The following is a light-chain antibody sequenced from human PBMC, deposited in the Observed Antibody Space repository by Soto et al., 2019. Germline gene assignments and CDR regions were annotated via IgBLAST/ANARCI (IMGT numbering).Light chain of an antibody. CDR2: DVT. J-gene: IGLJ3*02. Sequence: QSALTQPASVSGSPGQSITISCSGTSSDIGGYNFVSWYQQHPGKAPKLIIYDVTNRPSGISHRFSGSKSGNTASLTISGLQVDDEADYYCSSYRSSATLPVFGGGTQLTVL. CDR1: SSDIGGYNF. V-gene: IGLV2-14*03. CDR3: SSYRSSATLPV.